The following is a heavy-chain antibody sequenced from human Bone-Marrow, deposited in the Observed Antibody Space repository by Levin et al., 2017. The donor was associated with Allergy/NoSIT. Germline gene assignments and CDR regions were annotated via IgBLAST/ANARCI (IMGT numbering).Heavy chain of an antibody. V-gene: IGHV1-8*01. CDR2: MNPDSGDT. CDR1: GYTLSSYD. D-gene: IGHD6-13*01. CDR3: ARAWQQADD. Sequence: GESLKISCKASGYTLSSYDINWVRQATGQGLEWMGWMNPDSGDTGYAQKFQGRVTMTRNTSIRTLYLELSSLRSEDTAVYYCARAWQQADDWGQGTRVTVSS. J-gene: IGHJ4*02.